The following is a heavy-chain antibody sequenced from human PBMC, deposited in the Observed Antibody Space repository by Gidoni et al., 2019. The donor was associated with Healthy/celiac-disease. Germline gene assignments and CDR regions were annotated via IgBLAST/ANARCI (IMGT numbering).Heavy chain of an antibody. Sequence: QLQLQESGPGLVKPSETLSLTCTVSGGSISSSSYYWGWIRQPPGKGLEWIGSIYFSGSTYYNPSLKSRVTISVDTSKNQFSLKLSSVTAADTAVYYCAGTGYSSSGDYWGQGTLVTVSS. CDR3: AGTGYSSSGDY. CDR2: IYFSGST. D-gene: IGHD6-13*01. CDR1: GGSISSSSYY. V-gene: IGHV4-39*01. J-gene: IGHJ4*02.